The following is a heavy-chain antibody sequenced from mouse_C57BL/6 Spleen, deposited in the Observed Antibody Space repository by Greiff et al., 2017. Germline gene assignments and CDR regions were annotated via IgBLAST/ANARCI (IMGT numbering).Heavy chain of an antibody. D-gene: IGHD1-1*01. Sequence: VQLKQSGPELVKPGASVKIPCKASGYTFTDYNMDWVKQSHGKSLEWIGDINPNNGGTIYNQKFKGKATLTVDKSSSTASMELRSLTSEDTAVYYCASGTTVGLFDVWGTGTTVTVSS. CDR1: GYTFTDYN. V-gene: IGHV1-18*01. CDR2: INPNNGGT. CDR3: ASGTTVGLFDV. J-gene: IGHJ1*03.